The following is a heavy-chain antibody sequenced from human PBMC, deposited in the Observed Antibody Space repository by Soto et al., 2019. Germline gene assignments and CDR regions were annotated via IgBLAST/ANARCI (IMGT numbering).Heavy chain of an antibody. CDR2: MNPNSGNT. J-gene: IGHJ4*02. CDR1: GYTFTSYD. D-gene: IGHD6-13*01. CDR3: ASEHSSSWRFDY. Sequence: QVQLVQSGAEVKKPGASVKVSCKASGYTFTSYDINWVRQATGQGLRRMGWMNPNSGNTGYAQKFQGRVTMPRNTSISTAYMELSSLRSEDTAVYYCASEHSSSWRFDYWGQGTLVTVSS. V-gene: IGHV1-8*01.